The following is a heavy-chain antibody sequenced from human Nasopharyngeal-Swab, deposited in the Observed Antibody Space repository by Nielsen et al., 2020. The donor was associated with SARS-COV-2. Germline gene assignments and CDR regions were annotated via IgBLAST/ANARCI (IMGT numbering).Heavy chain of an antibody. D-gene: IGHD1-26*01. J-gene: IGHJ4*02. V-gene: IGHV5-51*01. CDR2: IYPGDSDT. CDR3: ARRDGSYYDVDY. Sequence: VRQAPGKGLEWMGIIYPGDSDTRYSPSLQGQVTISADKSISTAYLQWSSLKASDTAMYYCARRDGSYYDVDYWGQGTLVTVSS.